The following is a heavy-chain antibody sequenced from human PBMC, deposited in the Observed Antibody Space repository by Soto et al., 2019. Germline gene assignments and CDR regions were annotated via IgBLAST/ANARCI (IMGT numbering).Heavy chain of an antibody. D-gene: IGHD2-15*01. CDR1: GFTFGSYW. V-gene: IGHV3-74*01. J-gene: IGHJ4*02. CDR2: INSDGSTT. Sequence: EVQLVESGGDLVQPGGSLRLSCAASGFTFGSYWMHWVRQAPGKGLVWVSRINSDGSTTNYGDSVKGRFTISRDNVKSKLYLQRNSRGAEDTAGYYCARAGWYRFDSWGQGALRTVSS. CDR3: ARAGWYRFDS.